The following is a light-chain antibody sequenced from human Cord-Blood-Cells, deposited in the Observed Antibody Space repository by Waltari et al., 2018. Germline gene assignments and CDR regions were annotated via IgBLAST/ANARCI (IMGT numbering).Light chain of an antibody. V-gene: IGLV2-23*01. Sequence: QSALTPPASVSGSPGPSLTISCTGTSRYVGSYNLISWYQQHPGKAPKLMIYEGSKRPSGVSNRFSGSKSGNTASLTISGLQAEDEADYYCCSYAGSSTWVFGGGTKLT. CDR3: CSYAGSSTWV. J-gene: IGLJ3*02. CDR1: SRYVGSYNL. CDR2: EGS.